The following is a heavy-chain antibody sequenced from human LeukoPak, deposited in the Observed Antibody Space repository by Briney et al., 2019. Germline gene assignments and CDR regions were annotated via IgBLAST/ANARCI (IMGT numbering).Heavy chain of an antibody. D-gene: IGHD3-10*01. CDR3: ARGGVGWFDP. J-gene: IGHJ5*02. Sequence: SETLSLTCAVYGGSFSGYYWSWIRQPPGKGLEWIGEINHSGSTNYNPSIKSRVTISVDTSKNQFSLKLSSVTAADTAVYYCARGGVGWFDPWGQGTLVTVSS. CDR2: INHSGST. CDR1: GGSFSGYY. V-gene: IGHV4-34*01.